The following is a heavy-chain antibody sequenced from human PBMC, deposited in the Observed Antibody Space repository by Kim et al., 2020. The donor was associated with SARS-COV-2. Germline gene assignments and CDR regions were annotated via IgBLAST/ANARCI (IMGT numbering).Heavy chain of an antibody. CDR3: ARCPLRLGELSLLGYFDY. J-gene: IGHJ4*02. V-gene: IGHV1-3*01. D-gene: IGHD3-16*02. CDR2: INAGNGNT. CDR1: GYTFTSYA. Sequence: ASVKVSCKASGYTFTSYAMHWVRQAPGQRLEWMGWINAGNGNTKCSQKFQGRVTITRDTSASTAYMELSSLRSEDTAVYYCARCPLRLGELSLLGYFDYWGQGTLVTVSS.